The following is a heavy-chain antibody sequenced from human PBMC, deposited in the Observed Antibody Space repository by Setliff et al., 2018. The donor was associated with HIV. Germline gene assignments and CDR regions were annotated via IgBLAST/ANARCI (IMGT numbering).Heavy chain of an antibody. J-gene: IGHJ3*02. V-gene: IGHV1-18*01. D-gene: IGHD6-19*01. Sequence: ASVKVSCKASGYSFARYGLSWVRQAPRQGLEWMGWISGFNGNTKYAQSFQDRVAMTTETATSTAYMEMRSLRSDDTAVYFCARVPYRSAWFSGGHDAFDIWGQGTMVTV. CDR3: ARVPYRSAWFSGGHDAFDI. CDR1: GYSFARYG. CDR2: ISGFNGNT.